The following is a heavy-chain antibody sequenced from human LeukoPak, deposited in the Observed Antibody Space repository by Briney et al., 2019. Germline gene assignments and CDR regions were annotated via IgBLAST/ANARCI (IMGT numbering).Heavy chain of an antibody. D-gene: IGHD1-26*01. Sequence: GGSLRLSCAASGFTFSTYAMHWVRQAPGKGLEWVAFMWYDGSNKYYSDSVKGRFTISRDNSKNTLYLLMNSLRAEDTAVYYCARDQTSSGSFFDYWGQGTLVTVSS. J-gene: IGHJ4*02. V-gene: IGHV3-33*01. CDR1: GFTFSTYA. CDR2: MWYDGSNK. CDR3: ARDQTSSGSFFDY.